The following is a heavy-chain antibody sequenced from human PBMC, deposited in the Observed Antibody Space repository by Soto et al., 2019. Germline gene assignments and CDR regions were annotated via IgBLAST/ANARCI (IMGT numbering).Heavy chain of an antibody. V-gene: IGHV5-51*01. J-gene: IGHJ6*02. CDR2: IYPGDSDT. CDR3: ARLGCSSAAGTGRNYYYGMDV. CDR1: GYSFTSYW. D-gene: IGHD6-13*01. Sequence: GESLKISCKGSGYSFTSYWIGWVRQMPGKGLEWMGIIYPGDSDTRYSPSFQGQVTTSADKSISTAYLQWSSLKASDTAMYYCARLGCSSAAGTGRNYYYGMDVWGQGTTVTVSS.